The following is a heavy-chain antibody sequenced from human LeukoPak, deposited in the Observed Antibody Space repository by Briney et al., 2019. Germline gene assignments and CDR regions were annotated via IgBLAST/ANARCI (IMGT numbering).Heavy chain of an antibody. CDR1: GFTFSSYI. J-gene: IGHJ6*02. CDR3: ARDADIAAYYGMDV. V-gene: IGHV3-21*01. Sequence: KAGGSLRLSCAASGFTFSSYIMNWVRQAPGKGLEWVSSISSSSSYIYYADSVKGRFTISRDNAKNSLYLQMNSLRAEDTAVYYCARDADIAAYYGMDVWGQGTTVTVSS. D-gene: IGHD6-6*01. CDR2: ISSSSSYI.